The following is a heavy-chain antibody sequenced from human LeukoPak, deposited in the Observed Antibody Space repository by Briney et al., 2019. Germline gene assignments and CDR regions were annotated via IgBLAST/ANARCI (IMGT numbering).Heavy chain of an antibody. D-gene: IGHD3-22*01. CDR2: INSDGSST. CDR1: GFTFSSYW. J-gene: IGHJ4*02. V-gene: IGHV3-74*01. CDR3: ARDIGSDYYDSSGVDY. Sequence: GGSLRLSCAASGFTFSSYWMHWVRQAPGKGLVWVSRINSDGSSTSYADSVKGRFTISRNNAKSTLYLQMNSLRAEDTAVYYCARDIGSDYYDSSGVDYWGQGTLVTVSS.